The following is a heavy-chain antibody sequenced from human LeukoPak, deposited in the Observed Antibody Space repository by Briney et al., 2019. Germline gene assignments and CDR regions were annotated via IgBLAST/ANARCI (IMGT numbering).Heavy chain of an antibody. J-gene: IGHJ6*02. CDR2: IYSGGST. V-gene: IGHV3-66*02. CDR1: GFTVSSNY. D-gene: IGHD4-17*01. CDR3: ARDPTVPDYYYYGMDV. Sequence: GGSLRLSCAASGFTVSSNYMSWVRQAPGKGLEWVSVIYSGGSTYYADSAKGRFTISRDNSKNTLYLQMNSLRAEDTAVYYCARDPTVPDYYYYGMDVWGQGTTVTVSS.